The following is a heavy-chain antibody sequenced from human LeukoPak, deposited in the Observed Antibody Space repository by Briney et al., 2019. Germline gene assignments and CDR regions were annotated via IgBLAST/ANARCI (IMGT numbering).Heavy chain of an antibody. CDR3: ARPYGGQGY. J-gene: IGHJ4*02. D-gene: IGHD4-23*01. CDR2: ISSSGGAI. V-gene: IGHV3-48*03. Sequence: GGSLRLSCAASGFSFSNHEMNWVRQAPGEGPEWVSYISSSGGAIYYADSVKGRFTISRDNARNSLYLQMNSLRAEDTAVYYCARPYGGQGYWGQGTLVTVSS. CDR1: GFSFSNHE.